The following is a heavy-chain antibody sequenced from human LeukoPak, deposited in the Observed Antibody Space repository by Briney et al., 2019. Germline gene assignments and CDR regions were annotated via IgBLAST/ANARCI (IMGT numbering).Heavy chain of an antibody. CDR1: GFTFTSSA. CDR3: AAVPYYYDSSGQYGMDA. Sequence: GASVKVSCKASGFTFTSSAMQWVRQARGQGVEWIGWIVVGSGNTNYAQKFQERVTITRDMSTNTAYMELSSLRSEDTAVYYCAAVPYYYDSSGQYGMDAWGQGTTVTVSS. D-gene: IGHD3-22*01. J-gene: IGHJ6*02. V-gene: IGHV1-58*02. CDR2: IVVGSGNT.